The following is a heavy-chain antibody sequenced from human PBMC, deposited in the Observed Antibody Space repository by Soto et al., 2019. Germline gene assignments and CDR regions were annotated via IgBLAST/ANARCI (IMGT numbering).Heavy chain of an antibody. Sequence: GGSLRLSCAASGFTFSSYAMSWVRQAPGKGLEWVSAISGSGGSTYYADSVKGRLTISRDNSKCSLYLQMNSLRGEDTAVYYCARSSGGSGKLWNYYGMDVWGQGTTVTVSS. D-gene: IGHD3-10*01. CDR3: ARSSGGSGKLWNYYGMDV. V-gene: IGHV3-23*01. CDR1: GFTFSSYA. J-gene: IGHJ6*02. CDR2: ISGSGGST.